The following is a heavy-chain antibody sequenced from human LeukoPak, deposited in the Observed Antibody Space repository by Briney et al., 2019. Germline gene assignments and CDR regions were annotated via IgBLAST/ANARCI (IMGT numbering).Heavy chain of an antibody. J-gene: IGHJ3*02. Sequence: PGGSLRLSCAASGFTFSSYSMNWVRQAPGKGLEWVSSISSSSSYIYYADSVKGRFTISRDNAKNSVYLQMNSLRAEDTAVYYCARALIKGATLSAFDIWGQGTMVTVSS. V-gene: IGHV3-21*01. D-gene: IGHD1-26*01. CDR1: GFTFSSYS. CDR2: ISSSSSYI. CDR3: ARALIKGATLSAFDI.